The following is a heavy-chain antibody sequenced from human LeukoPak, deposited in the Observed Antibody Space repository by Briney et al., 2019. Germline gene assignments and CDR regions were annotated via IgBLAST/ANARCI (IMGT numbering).Heavy chain of an antibody. V-gene: IGHV4-59*12. CDR3: ARDSGSYSHYFGY. CDR1: GGSISSYY. Sequence: SETLSLTCTVSGGSISSYYWSWIRQPPGKGLEWIGYIYYSGSTNYNPSLKSRVTISVDTSKNQFSLKLSSVTAADTAVYYCARDSGSYSHYFGYWGQGTLVTVSS. D-gene: IGHD1-26*01. J-gene: IGHJ4*02. CDR2: IYYSGST.